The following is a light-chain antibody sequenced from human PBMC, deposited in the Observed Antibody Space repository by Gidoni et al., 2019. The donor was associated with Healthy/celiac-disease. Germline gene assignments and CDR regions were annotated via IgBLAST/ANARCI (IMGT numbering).Light chain of an antibody. CDR3: QQRSNWPT. J-gene: IGKJ3*01. Sequence: EIVLTQSPATLSLSPGERATLSCRASQSVSSYLAWYQQKPDQAPRLLIYDASNRATGIPARFSGSGSGTDFTLTISSLEPEDFAVYYCQQRSNWPTFGPXTKVDIK. CDR2: DAS. V-gene: IGKV3-11*01. CDR1: QSVSSY.